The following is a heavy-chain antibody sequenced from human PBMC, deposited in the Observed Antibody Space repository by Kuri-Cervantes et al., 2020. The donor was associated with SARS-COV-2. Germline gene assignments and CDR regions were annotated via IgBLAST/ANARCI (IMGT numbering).Heavy chain of an antibody. CDR2: ISSNGGST. CDR1: GFAFSSYA. J-gene: IGHJ4*02. CDR3: ARDDLHSSSWDFDY. V-gene: IGHV3-64*02. Sequence: GESLKISCAASGFAFSSYAMHWVRQAPGKGLEYVSAISSNGGSTYYADSVKGRFTISRDNSKNTLYLQMNCLRAEDTAVYYCARDDLHSSSWDFDYWGQGTLVTVSS. D-gene: IGHD6-13*01.